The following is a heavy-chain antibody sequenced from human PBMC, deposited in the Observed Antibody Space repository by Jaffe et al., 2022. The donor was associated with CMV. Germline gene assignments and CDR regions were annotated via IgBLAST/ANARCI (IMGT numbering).Heavy chain of an antibody. CDR2: IYYSGST. J-gene: IGHJ5*02. CDR1: GGSISSSSYY. V-gene: IGHV4-39*01. CDR3: ARQIEELRYFDWLLDKINWFDP. Sequence: QLQLQESGPGLVKPSETLSLTCTVSGGSISSSSYYWGWIRQPPGKGLEWIGSIYYSGSTYYNPSLKSRVTISVDTSKNQFSLKLSSVTAADTAVYYCARQIEELRYFDWLLDKINWFDPWGQGTLVTVSS. D-gene: IGHD3-9*01.